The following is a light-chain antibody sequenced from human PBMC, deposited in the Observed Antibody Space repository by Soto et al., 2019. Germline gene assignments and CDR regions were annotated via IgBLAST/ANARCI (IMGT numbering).Light chain of an antibody. Sequence: DIVMTQSPDSLAVSLGERATINCKSSQSVLYSANNKNCLAWYQQKPGQPPKLLLYWASTRESGVPDRFSGSGSGPAFTLTISSLQAEDVAVYYCQQYYSTPRTFGQGTKVEIK. CDR3: QQYYSTPRT. J-gene: IGKJ1*01. V-gene: IGKV4-1*01. CDR1: QSVLYSANNKNC. CDR2: WAS.